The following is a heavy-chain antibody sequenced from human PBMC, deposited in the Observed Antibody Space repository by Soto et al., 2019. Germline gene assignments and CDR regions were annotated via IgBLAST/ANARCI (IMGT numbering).Heavy chain of an antibody. CDR2: IIPIFGTA. CDR3: ARAYSSFGGNPSLFFDY. V-gene: IGHV1-69*06. CDR1: GGTFSSYA. D-gene: IGHD2-15*01. Sequence: SVKVSCKASGGTFSSYAISWVRQAPGQGLEWMGGIIPIFGTANYAQKFQGRVTITADKSTSTAYMELSSLRSEDTAVYYCARAYSSFGGNPSLFFDYCGQGTLVTVYS. J-gene: IGHJ4*02.